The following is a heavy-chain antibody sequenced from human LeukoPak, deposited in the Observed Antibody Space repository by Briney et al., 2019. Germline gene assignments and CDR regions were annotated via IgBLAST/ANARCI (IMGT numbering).Heavy chain of an antibody. Sequence: ASVKVSCKASGYTFTSYGISWVRQAPGQGLEWMGWISAYNGNTNYAQKLQGRVTMTTDTSTSTAYMELRSPRSDDTAVYYCARSGPKTPLYYFDYWGQGTLVTVSS. CDR2: ISAYNGNT. CDR1: GYTFTSYG. CDR3: ARSGPKTPLYYFDY. V-gene: IGHV1-18*01. D-gene: IGHD6-25*01. J-gene: IGHJ4*02.